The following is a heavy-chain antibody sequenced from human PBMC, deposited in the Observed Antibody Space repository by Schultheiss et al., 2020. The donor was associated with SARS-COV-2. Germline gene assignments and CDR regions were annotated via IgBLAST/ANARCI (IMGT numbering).Heavy chain of an antibody. J-gene: IGHJ3*02. V-gene: IGHV1-18*01. CDR3: AGDADIVVVVAATTDAFDI. CDR2: ISAYNGNT. Sequence: ASVKVSCKASGYTFTSYGISWVRQAPGQGLEWMGWISAYNGNTNYAQKLQGRVTMTTDTSTSTAYMELRSLRSDDTAVYYCAGDADIVVVVAATTDAFDIWGQGTMVTVSS. D-gene: IGHD2-15*01. CDR1: GYTFTSYG.